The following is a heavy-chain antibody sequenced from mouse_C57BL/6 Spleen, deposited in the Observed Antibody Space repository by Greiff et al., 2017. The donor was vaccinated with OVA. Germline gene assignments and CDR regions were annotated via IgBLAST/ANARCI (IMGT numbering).Heavy chain of an antibody. D-gene: IGHD1-1*01. CDR3: ASGTTVVRYFDV. J-gene: IGHJ1*03. CDR2: IHPNSGST. CDR1: GYTFTSYW. V-gene: IGHV1-64*01. Sequence: QVQLQQPGAELVKPGASVKLSCKASGYTFTSYWMHWVKQRPGQGLEWIGMIHPNSGSTNYNEKFKSKATLTVDKSSSTAYRQLSSLTSEDSAVYYCASGTTVVRYFDVWGTGTTVTVSS.